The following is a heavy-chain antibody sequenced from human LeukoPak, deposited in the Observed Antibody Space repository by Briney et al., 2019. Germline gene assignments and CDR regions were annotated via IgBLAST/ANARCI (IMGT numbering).Heavy chain of an antibody. CDR2: MNPNSGNT. CDR1: GYTFTSYD. Sequence: ASVKVPCKASGYTFTSYDINWVRQATGQGLEWMGWMNPNSGNTGYAQKFQGRVTMTRNTSISTAYMELSSLRSEDTAVYYCARRASTAARIGRRGAFDWGQGTLVTVSS. D-gene: IGHD6-6*01. V-gene: IGHV1-8*01. J-gene: IGHJ4*02. CDR3: ARRASTAARIGRRGAFD.